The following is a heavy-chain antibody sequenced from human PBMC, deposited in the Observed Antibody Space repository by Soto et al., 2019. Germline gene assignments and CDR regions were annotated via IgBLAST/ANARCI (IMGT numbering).Heavy chain of an antibody. V-gene: IGHV4-34*01. Sequence: PSETLSLTCAVYGGSFSGYYWSWIRQPPGKGLEWIGEINHSGSTNYNPSLKSRVTISVDTSKNQFSLKLSSVTAADTAAYYCARGLPVLRYFDWLSRPTYNWFDPWGQGTLVTVSS. CDR1: GGSFSGYY. CDR3: ARGLPVLRYFDWLSRPTYNWFDP. CDR2: INHSGST. J-gene: IGHJ5*02. D-gene: IGHD3-9*01.